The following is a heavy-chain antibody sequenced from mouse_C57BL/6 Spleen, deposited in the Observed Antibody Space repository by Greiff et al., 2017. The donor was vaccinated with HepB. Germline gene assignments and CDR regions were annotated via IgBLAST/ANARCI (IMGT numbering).Heavy chain of an antibody. V-gene: IGHV6-3*01. Sequence: EVMLVEPGGGLVQPGGSMKLSCVASGFTFSNYWLNWVRQSPEKGLEWVAQIRLKSDNYATHYAESVKGRFTISRDDSKSSVYLQMNNLRAEDTGIYYCTRNYGNYFDYWGQGTTLTVSS. CDR2: IRLKSDNYAT. CDR3: TRNYGNYFDY. CDR1: GFTFSNYW. J-gene: IGHJ2*01. D-gene: IGHD2-1*01.